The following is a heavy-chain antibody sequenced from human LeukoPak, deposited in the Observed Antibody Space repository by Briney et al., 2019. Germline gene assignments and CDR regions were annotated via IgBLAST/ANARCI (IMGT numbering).Heavy chain of an antibody. Sequence: GGSLRLSCVASGLTVSNHWMSRVRQAPGKGLEWVANIREESGQEYYVDSVKGRFTISKNSAKNSLYLQMNALRVEDTAMYYCASLDTAKQPLANHWGQGTLVTVSS. CDR2: IREESGQE. V-gene: IGHV3-7*03. CDR3: ASLDTAKQPLANH. CDR1: GLTVSNHW. J-gene: IGHJ5*02. D-gene: IGHD5-18*01.